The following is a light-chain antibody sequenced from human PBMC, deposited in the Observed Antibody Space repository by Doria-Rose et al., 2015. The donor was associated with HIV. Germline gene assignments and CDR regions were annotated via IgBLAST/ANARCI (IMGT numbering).Light chain of an antibody. Sequence: LTQSPGTLSLSPGERATLSCMASQSFSSTYLAWYQQKPGQAPSLLIYDGSTRATGIPDRFSASGSGTDFTLTINRLEPEDFALYYCHQYGTSWTFGQGTKVEI. J-gene: IGKJ1*01. V-gene: IGKV3-20*01. CDR2: DGS. CDR3: HQYGTSWT. CDR1: QSFSSTY.